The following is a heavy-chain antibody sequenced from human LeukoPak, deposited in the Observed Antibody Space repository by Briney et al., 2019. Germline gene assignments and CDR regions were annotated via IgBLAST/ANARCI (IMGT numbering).Heavy chain of an antibody. V-gene: IGHV1-69*04. CDR3: ARGEGVFDY. Sequence: SVKVSRKASGYTFTTSGISWVRQAPGQGLEWMGRIIPILGIANYAQKFQGRVTITADKSTSTAYMELSSLRSEDTAVYYCARGEGVFDYWGQGTLVTVSS. CDR2: IIPILGIA. J-gene: IGHJ4*02. CDR1: GYTFTTSG.